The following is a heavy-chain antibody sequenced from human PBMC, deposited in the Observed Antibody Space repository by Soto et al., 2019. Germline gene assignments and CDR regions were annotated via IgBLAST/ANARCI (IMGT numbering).Heavy chain of an antibody. CDR2: INPSADTT. D-gene: IGHD2-21*02. Sequence: QVQLVQSGAEVREPGASVKVSCKASGYSVARYFMHWVRQAPGQGLEWLGVINPSADTTTYAQKFQGRVTMTWDTSTNTVFMDVSSLRSEDTAIYYCARDRPDTYCGGDCPLGYNYHGMDVWGQGTAVSVS. CDR3: ARDRPDTYCGGDCPLGYNYHGMDV. V-gene: IGHV1-46*01. CDR1: GYSVARYF. J-gene: IGHJ6*02.